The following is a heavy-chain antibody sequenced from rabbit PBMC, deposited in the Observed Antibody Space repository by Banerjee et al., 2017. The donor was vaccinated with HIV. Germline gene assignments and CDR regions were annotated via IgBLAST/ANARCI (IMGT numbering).Heavy chain of an antibody. Sequence: QQMEETGGGLVKPGGTLKLTGKASGIDFRRDSYMCWVRQAPGKGLEWIACIEAGSSGFTYFASWAKGRFTISKTSSTTVTLQMTSLTAADTATYFCARDLAGVIGWNFGWWGPGTLVTVS. CDR1: GIDFRRDSY. V-gene: IGHV1S40*01. D-gene: IGHD4-1*01. J-gene: IGHJ4*01. CDR3: ARDLAGVIGWNFGW. CDR2: IEAGSSGFT.